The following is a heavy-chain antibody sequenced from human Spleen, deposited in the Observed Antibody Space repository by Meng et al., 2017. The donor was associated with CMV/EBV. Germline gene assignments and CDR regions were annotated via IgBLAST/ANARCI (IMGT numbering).Heavy chain of an antibody. Sequence: ESLKISCTVSGGSISSHYWSWIRQPPGKGLEWIGYIYYTGTTNYNPSLKSRVTISVDTSKNQFSLKLSSVTAADTAVYYCARGDIVVVPAAIPYGMDVWGQGTTVTVSS. CDR1: GGSISSHY. V-gene: IGHV4-59*11. CDR3: ARGDIVVVPAAIPYGMDV. CDR2: IYYTGTT. D-gene: IGHD2-2*01. J-gene: IGHJ6*02.